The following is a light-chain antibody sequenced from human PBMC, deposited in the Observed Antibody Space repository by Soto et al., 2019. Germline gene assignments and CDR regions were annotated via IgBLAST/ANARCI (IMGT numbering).Light chain of an antibody. Sequence: EIVLTQSPGTLSLSPGERATLSCRASESVRSSYLAWYQQKPGQAPRLLIYGASTRATGIPDRFTGSGSGTDFTLTISRLEPEDFAVYYCQQYGNSPQTFGQGTKVDNQ. CDR3: QQYGNSPQT. V-gene: IGKV3-20*01. CDR1: ESVRSSY. J-gene: IGKJ1*01. CDR2: GAS.